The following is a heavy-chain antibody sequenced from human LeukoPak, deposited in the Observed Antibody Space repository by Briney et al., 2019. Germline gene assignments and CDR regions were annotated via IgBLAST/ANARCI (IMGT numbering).Heavy chain of an antibody. J-gene: IGHJ4*02. Sequence: GGSLRLSCVASGFTFSNFWMSWVRQAPGKGLEWVASIKHDGSEKYYVDSVRGRFTISRDNTMNSLYLQMSSLRAEDTAVYYCATDRGWRTSGYYLYYFEYWGQGTLVTYSS. D-gene: IGHD3-3*01. CDR2: IKHDGSEK. CDR1: GFTFSNFW. CDR3: ATDRGWRTSGYYLYYFEY. V-gene: IGHV3-7*01.